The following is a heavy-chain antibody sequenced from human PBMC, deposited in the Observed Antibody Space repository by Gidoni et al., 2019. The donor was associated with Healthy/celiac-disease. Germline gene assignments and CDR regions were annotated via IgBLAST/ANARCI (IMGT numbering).Heavy chain of an antibody. J-gene: IGHJ4*02. CDR2: INHSGRT. V-gene: IGHV4-34*01. Sequence: QVQLQQWGPGLLKPSETLSLTCAVDGGYFSDYYWSWIRQPPGKGLEWIGEINHSGRTNYKTSLKSRVKISVDKYKNQFSLKLSAMTAADTAVYDCARNIADYWGQGTLVTVSS. CDR3: ARNIADY. CDR1: GGYFSDYY. D-gene: IGHD5-12*01.